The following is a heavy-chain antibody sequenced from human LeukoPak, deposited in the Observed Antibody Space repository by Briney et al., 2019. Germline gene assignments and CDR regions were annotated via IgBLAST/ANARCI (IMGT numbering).Heavy chain of an antibody. J-gene: IGHJ4*02. CDR2: TWYDGSNK. CDR3: ARVRDYYGSGSYSYFDY. D-gene: IGHD3-10*01. V-gene: IGHV3-33*01. CDR1: GFTFSSYG. Sequence: GRSLRLSCAASGFTFSSYGMHWVRQAPGKGLEWVAVTWYDGSNKYYADSVEGRFTISRDNSKNTLYLQMNSLRAEDTAVYYCARVRDYYGSGSYSYFDYWGQGTLVTVSS.